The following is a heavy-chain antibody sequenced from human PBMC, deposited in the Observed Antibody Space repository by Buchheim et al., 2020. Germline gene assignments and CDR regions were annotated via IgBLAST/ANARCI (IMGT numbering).Heavy chain of an antibody. CDR3: VRGGTSDWFDP. Sequence: QLQLQESGSGLVKPSQTLSLTCAISGGSISSDTYSWSWIRQPPGKGLEWIGYIYHSGGTYYNPSLRSRVTISVDRSMNQFSLRLTSVTAADTAIYYCVRGGTSDWFDPWGRGTL. CDR2: IYHSGGT. CDR1: GGSISSDTYS. V-gene: IGHV4-30-2*01. J-gene: IGHJ5*02.